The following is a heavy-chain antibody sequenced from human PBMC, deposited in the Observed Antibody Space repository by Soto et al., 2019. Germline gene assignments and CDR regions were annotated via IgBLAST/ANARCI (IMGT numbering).Heavy chain of an antibody. V-gene: IGHV1-8*01. CDR2: MNPNSGNT. CDR3: ARSQTGDYYYYMDV. J-gene: IGHJ6*03. Sequence: GASVKVSWKDPGYTFTSYAIYWVRQATGQGLEWMGWMNPNSGNTGYAQKFQGRVTMTRNTSISTAYMELSSLRSEDTAVYYYARSQTGDYYYYMDVSGKGTTVTFSS. CDR1: GYTFTSYA.